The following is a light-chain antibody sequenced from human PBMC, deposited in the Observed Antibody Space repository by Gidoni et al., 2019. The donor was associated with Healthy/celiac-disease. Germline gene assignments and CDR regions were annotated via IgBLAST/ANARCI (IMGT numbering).Light chain of an antibody. CDR3: SSYTSSSTPVV. Sequence: LTQPASVSGSPGQSITISCTGTSSDVGGYNYVSWYQQHPGKAPKLMIYDVSNRPSGVSNRFSGSKSGNTASLTISGLQAEDEADYYCSSYTSSSTPVVFGGGTKLTVL. J-gene: IGLJ2*01. V-gene: IGLV2-14*03. CDR2: DVS. CDR1: SSDVGGYNY.